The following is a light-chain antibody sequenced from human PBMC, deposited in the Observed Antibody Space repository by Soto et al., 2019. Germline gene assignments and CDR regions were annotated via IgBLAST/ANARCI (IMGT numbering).Light chain of an antibody. CDR2: TAS. J-gene: IGKJ2*01. Sequence: DIQMTQSPPSLSASVGDKVTITCRPSQSISHFLNWYQQKPGKAPKLLIYTASSLQSGVPSRFSGSGSGTHFTLTVSSLQPEDSATYFCQQSYTPPHTFGQWTKLEIK. CDR3: QQSYTPPHT. CDR1: QSISHF. V-gene: IGKV1-39*01.